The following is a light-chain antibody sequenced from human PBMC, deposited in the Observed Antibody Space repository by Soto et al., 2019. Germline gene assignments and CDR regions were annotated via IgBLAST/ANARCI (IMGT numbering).Light chain of an antibody. V-gene: IGKV1-12*02. J-gene: IGKJ2*01. Sequence: DIQMTQSPSSVSVSVGDRVTITCRASQGISNWLAWYQQKPGKAPKLLIFAASSLQSGVPSRFSGSRSGTDFTLTINSRQPEDFATYFCQQSHSFPYTFGQGTRLEIK. CDR3: QQSHSFPYT. CDR2: AAS. CDR1: QGISNW.